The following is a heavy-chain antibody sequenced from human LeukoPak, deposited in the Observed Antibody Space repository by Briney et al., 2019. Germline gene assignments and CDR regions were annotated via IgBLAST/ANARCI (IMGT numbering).Heavy chain of an antibody. V-gene: IGHV4-39*01. CDR3: ARSHIVAVTGFAFDI. J-gene: IGHJ3*02. CDR1: GGSISSSSYY. CDR2: IYYSGST. Sequence: SETLSLTCTASGGSISSSSYYWGWIRQPPGKGLEWIGSIYYSGSTYYNPSLKSRVTITVDTSKNQFSLKLSSVTAADTTVYYCARSHIVAVTGFAFDIWGQGTLVTVSS. D-gene: IGHD2-21*02.